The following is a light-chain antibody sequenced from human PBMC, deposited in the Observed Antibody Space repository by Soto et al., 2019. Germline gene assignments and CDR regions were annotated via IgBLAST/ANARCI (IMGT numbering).Light chain of an antibody. V-gene: IGKV3-20*01. CDR2: GAS. J-gene: IGKJ1*01. CDR1: QSVSSRY. CDR3: QQYGSAPPRT. Sequence: EIVLTQSPGTLSLSPGERATLSCRASQSVSSRYLAWYQQKPGQAPRLLIYGASSRATGIPDRFSGSGSGTDLTLTISRLEPEDFAVYYCQQYGSAPPRTFGQGTKVEIK.